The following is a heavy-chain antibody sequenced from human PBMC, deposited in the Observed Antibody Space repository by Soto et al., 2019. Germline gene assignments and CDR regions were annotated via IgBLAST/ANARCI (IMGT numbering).Heavy chain of an antibody. CDR2: ITEDGSGT. V-gene: IGHV3-74*01. Sequence: GGSLRLSCATSGFTFSSYPIHWVRQAPGKGPVWVSRITEDGSGTTYADPVKGRFTVTRDNAKNTMYLQMSGLGAEDTAVYHCVRGTNGWRGMDYWGQGTLVTVSS. D-gene: IGHD2-8*01. J-gene: IGHJ4*02. CDR3: VRGTNGWRGMDY. CDR1: GFTFSSYP.